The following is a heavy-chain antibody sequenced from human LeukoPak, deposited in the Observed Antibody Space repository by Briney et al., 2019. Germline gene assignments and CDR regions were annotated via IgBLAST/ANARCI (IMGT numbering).Heavy chain of an antibody. D-gene: IGHD6-13*01. CDR1: GFTVSSNY. Sequence: GGSLRLSCAASGFTVSSNYMSWVRRAPGKGLEWVSVIYSGGSTYYAASVKGRFTISRDNSKNTLYLQMNSLRAEDTAVYYCARVAAAAGTNLGWFDPWGQGTLVTVSS. J-gene: IGHJ5*02. V-gene: IGHV3-53*01. CDR3: ARVAAAAGTNLGWFDP. CDR2: IYSGGST.